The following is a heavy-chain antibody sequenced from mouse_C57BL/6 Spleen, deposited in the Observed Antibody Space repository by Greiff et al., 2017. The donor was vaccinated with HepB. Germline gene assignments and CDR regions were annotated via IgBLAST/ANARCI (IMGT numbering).Heavy chain of an antibody. V-gene: IGHV1-62-2*01. D-gene: IGHD1-1*01. J-gene: IGHJ3*01. CDR1: GYTFTEYT. Sequence: QVQLKESGAELVKPGASVTLSCKASGYTFTEYTIHWVKQRSGQGLGWIGWFYPGSGSIKYNAKFKDKATLTANKSSSTVYIELSRLTAEYSAVYFCARHEEDYGSSVFAYWGQGTLVTVSA. CDR2: FYPGSGSI. CDR3: ARHEEDYGSSVFAY.